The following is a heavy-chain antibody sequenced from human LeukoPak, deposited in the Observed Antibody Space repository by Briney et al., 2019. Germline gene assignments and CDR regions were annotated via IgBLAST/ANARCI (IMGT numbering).Heavy chain of an antibody. J-gene: IGHJ4*02. D-gene: IGHD5-24*01. CDR2: ISGSGHDI. V-gene: IGHV3-11*03. CDR3: ARRDGYNSFGY. Sequence: PGGSLRLSCAASGFTFSDSYMTWVRQAPGKGVEWVAYISGSGHDINYSDSVKGRFTISRDNSKNTLYLQMNSLRAEDTAVYYCARRDGYNSFGYWGQGTLVTVSS. CDR1: GFTFSDSY.